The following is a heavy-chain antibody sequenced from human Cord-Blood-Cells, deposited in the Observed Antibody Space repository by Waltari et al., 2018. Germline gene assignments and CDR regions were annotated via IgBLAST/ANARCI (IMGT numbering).Heavy chain of an antibody. D-gene: IGHD2-15*01. J-gene: IGHJ4*02. CDR3: AAATQKRDSIC. Sequence: QVQLQQWGAGLLKPSETLSLTCAVYGGSFIGYYWSWIRQPPAKGLECIGEINHTGSTNNNQSLKSRVTISVDTSKNQFSLTLSSVTAADTAVYYCAAATQKRDSICGGQGTLVTVSS. CDR2: INHTGST. V-gene: IGHV4-34*01. CDR1: GGSFIGYY.